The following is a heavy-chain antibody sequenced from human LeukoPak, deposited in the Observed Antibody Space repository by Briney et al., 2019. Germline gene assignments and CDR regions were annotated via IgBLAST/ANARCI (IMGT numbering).Heavy chain of an antibody. J-gene: IGHJ4*02. CDR2: INPSGGST. V-gene: IGHV1-46*01. D-gene: IGHD3-16*02. CDR1: GYTFTSYY. CDR3: ATAGGLITFGGVIVDFDY. Sequence: GASVKVSCKASGYTFTSYYMHWVRQAPGQGLEWMGIINPSGGSTSYAQKFQGRVTMTRDTSTSTVYMELSSLRSEDTAVYYCATAGGLITFGGVIVDFDYWGQGTLVTVSS.